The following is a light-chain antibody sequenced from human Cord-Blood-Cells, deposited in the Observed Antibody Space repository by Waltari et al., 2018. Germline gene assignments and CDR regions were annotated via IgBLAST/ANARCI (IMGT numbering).Light chain of an antibody. CDR1: QSIRSY. J-gene: IGKJ3*01. V-gene: IGKV1-39*01. CDR3: QQSYSTPFT. CDR2: AAS. Sequence: DIQMTQSPSSLSASVGDRVTITCRASQSIRSYLNWYQQKPGKDPTLLIYAASSLQSGVPSRFSGSGSGTDFTLTIISLQPEDFATYYCQQSYSTPFTFGPGTKVDIK.